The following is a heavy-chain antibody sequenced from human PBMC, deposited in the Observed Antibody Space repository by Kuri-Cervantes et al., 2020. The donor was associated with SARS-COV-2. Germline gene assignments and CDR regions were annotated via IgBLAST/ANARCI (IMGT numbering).Heavy chain of an antibody. D-gene: IGHD3-10*01. V-gene: IGHV1-69*05. Sequence: SVKVSCKPSGGTFISYDISWVRQAPGQGLEWMGGIIPVFGSASYAQNFQGRVTITTDESTSTAYMELSSLRSEDTAVYYCSFSGNLNHYYMDVRGKGTTVTVSS. J-gene: IGHJ6*03. CDR1: GGTFISYD. CDR2: IIPVFGSA. CDR3: SFSGNLNHYYMDV.